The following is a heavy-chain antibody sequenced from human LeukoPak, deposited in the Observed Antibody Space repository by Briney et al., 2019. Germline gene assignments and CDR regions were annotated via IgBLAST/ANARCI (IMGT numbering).Heavy chain of an antibody. D-gene: IGHD3-22*01. CDR3: ARDADYYYDSSGNGAFDI. CDR2: IIPILGIA. CDR1: GGTFSSYT. J-gene: IGHJ3*02. V-gene: IGHV1-69*04. Sequence: SVKVSCKASGGTFSSYTISWVRQAPGQGLEWMGRIIPILGIANYAQKFQGRVTITADKSTSTAYMELSSLRSEDTAVYYCARDADYYYDSSGNGAFDIRGQGTMVTVSS.